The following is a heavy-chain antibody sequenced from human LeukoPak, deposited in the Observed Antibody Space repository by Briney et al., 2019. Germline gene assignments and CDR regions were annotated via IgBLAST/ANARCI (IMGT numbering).Heavy chain of an antibody. Sequence: SETLSLTCTVSGGSISSGGYYWSWIRQPPGKGLEWIGYIYHSGSTYYNPSLKSRVTISVDRSKNQFSLKLSSVTAADTAVYYCARVGGRGTTLGFDYWGQGTLVTVSS. CDR1: GGSISSGGYY. CDR2: IYHSGST. V-gene: IGHV4-30-2*01. D-gene: IGHD1-26*01. J-gene: IGHJ4*02. CDR3: ARVGGRGTTLGFDY.